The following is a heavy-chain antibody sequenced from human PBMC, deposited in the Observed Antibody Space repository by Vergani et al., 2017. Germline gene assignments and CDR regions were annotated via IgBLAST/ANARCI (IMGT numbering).Heavy chain of an antibody. CDR2: ISYDGSNK. J-gene: IGHJ4*02. D-gene: IGHD3-22*01. V-gene: IGHV3-30*03. Sequence: QVQLVESGGGVVQPGRSLRLSCAASGFTFSSYGMHWVRQAPGKGLEWVAVISYDGSNKYYADSVKGRFTISRDNSKNTLYLQMNSLRAEDTAVYYSASEMYYYDSSGYRQRDYWGQGTLVTVSS. CDR3: ASEMYYYDSSGYRQRDY. CDR1: GFTFSSYG.